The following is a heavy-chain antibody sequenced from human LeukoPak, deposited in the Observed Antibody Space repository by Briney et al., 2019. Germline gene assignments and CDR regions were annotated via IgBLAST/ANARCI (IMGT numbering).Heavy chain of an antibody. J-gene: IGHJ4*02. CDR2: INHSGST. Sequence: PSETLSLTCAVYGGSFSGYYWSWIRQPPGQGLHWIGEINHSGSTHYNPSLKSRVTISVDTSKNQFSLKLSSVTAADTAVYYCARGSQSLGYCSGGSCRAKIFDYWGQGTLVTVSS. CDR1: GGSFSGYY. CDR3: ARGSQSLGYCSGGSCRAKIFDY. D-gene: IGHD2-15*01. V-gene: IGHV4-34*01.